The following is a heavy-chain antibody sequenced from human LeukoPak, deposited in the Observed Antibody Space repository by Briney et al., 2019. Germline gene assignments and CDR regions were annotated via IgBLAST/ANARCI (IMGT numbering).Heavy chain of an antibody. CDR2: ISWNSGTI. CDR1: GFTFDDYA. CDR3: ANIPMRVVVPAAMWGDY. D-gene: IGHD2-2*01. V-gene: IGHV3-9*01. Sequence: GGSLRLSCAASGFTFDDYAMHWVRQAPGKGLEWVSGISWNSGTIGYADSVKGRFTISRDNAKNSLYLQMNSLRAEDTAVYYCANIPMRVVVPAAMWGDYWGQGTLVTVSS. J-gene: IGHJ4*02.